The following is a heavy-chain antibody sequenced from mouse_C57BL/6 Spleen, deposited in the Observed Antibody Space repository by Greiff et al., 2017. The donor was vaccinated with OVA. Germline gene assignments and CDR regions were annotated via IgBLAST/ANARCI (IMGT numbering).Heavy chain of an antibody. J-gene: IGHJ4*01. CDR3: ARERIYYGNDYYAMDY. Sequence: VQLQQSGPELVKPGASVKIPCKASGYTFTDYNMDWVKQSHGKSLEWIGDINPNNGGTIYNQKFKGKATLTVDKSSSTAYMELRSLTSEDTAVYYCARERIYYGNDYYAMDYWGQGTSVTVSS. D-gene: IGHD2-1*01. V-gene: IGHV1-18*01. CDR2: INPNNGGT. CDR1: GYTFTDYN.